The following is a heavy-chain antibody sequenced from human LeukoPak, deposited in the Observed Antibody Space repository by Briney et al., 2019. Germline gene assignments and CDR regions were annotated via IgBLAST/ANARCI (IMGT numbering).Heavy chain of an antibody. V-gene: IGHV1-2*02. J-gene: IGHJ4*02. CDR3: ARQGSNSSGWYPVDD. D-gene: IGHD6-19*01. CDR2: MNPNSGGT. CDR1: GYTFTGHY. Sequence: ASVKVSCKASGYTFTGHYIHWLRQAPGQGLEWMGWMNPNSGGTKYAQTFQGRVTLTRDTSISTAYLELSSLTSDDTAVYFCARQGSNSSGWYPVDDWGQGTLVTVSS.